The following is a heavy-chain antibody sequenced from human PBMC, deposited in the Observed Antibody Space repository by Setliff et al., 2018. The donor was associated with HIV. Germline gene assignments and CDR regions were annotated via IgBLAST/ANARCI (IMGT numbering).Heavy chain of an antibody. D-gene: IGHD4-17*01. J-gene: IGHJ6*03. V-gene: IGHV5-51*01. CDR1: GYSFTNYW. Sequence: PGESLKISCKGSGYSFTNYWIGWVRQMPGKGLEWMVIIYPGDSDIQYSPSLQGQVTISADKSTSTAFLQWSSPKASDTAMYDCVRATTVLYMDVWGKGTTVTVSS. CDR3: VRATTVLYMDV. CDR2: IYPGDSDI.